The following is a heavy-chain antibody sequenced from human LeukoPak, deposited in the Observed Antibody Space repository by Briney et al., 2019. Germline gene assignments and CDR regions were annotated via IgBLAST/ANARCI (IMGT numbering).Heavy chain of an antibody. Sequence: EASVKVSCKASGGTSSSYAISWVRQAPGQGLEWMGRIIPILGIANYAQKFQGRVTITADKSTSTAYMELSSLRSEDTAVYYCARSRSSYDAFDIWGQGTMVTVSS. D-gene: IGHD6-13*01. J-gene: IGHJ3*02. CDR2: IIPILGIA. CDR1: GGTSSSYA. CDR3: ARSRSSYDAFDI. V-gene: IGHV1-69*04.